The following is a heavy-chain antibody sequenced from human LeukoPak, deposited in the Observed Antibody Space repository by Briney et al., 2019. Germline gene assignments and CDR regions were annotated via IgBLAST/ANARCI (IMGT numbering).Heavy chain of an antibody. D-gene: IGHD3-10*01. CDR2: FDPEDGET. CDR1: GYTLTELS. CDR3: ATFSPMVRGVIIPDYFDY. J-gene: IGHJ4*02. V-gene: IGHV1-24*01. Sequence: ASVKVSCKVSGYTLTELSMHWVRQAPGKGLEWMGGFDPEDGETIYAQKFQGRVTMTEDTSTDTAYMELSSLRSEDTAVYYCATFSPMVRGVIIPDYFDYWGQGTLVTVSS.